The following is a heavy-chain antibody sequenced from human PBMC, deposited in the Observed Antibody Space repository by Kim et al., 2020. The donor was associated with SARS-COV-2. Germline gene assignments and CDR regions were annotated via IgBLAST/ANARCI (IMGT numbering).Heavy chain of an antibody. CDR1: GFTFSSYS. D-gene: IGHD6-13*01. CDR3: AREVQQPAPGGAFDI. CDR2: ISSSSSYI. V-gene: IGHV3-21*01. Sequence: GGSLRLSCAASGFTFSSYSMNWVRQAPGKGLEWVSSISSSSSYIYYADSVKGRFTISRDNAKNSLYLQMNSLRAEDTAVYYCAREVQQPAPGGAFDIWGQGTMVTVSS. J-gene: IGHJ3*02.